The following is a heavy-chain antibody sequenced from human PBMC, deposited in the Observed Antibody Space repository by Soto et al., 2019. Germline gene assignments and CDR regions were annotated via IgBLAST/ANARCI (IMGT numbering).Heavy chain of an antibody. J-gene: IGHJ4*02. D-gene: IGHD3-16*01. CDR3: AKDVCLRGSVYLVVDH. CDR2: INWNSGSV. V-gene: IGHV3-9*01. Sequence: HPGGSLRFSCAASGFTFDHYSMHWVRQGPSKGLEWVSGINWNSGSVRYADSVKGRFTISRDNAKNTLHLQMNSLRVEDTAVYSCAKDVCLRGSVYLVVDHWGEGT. CDR1: GFTFDHYS.